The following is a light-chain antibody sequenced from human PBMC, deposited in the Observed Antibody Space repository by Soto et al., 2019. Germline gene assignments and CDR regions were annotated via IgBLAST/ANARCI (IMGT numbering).Light chain of an antibody. CDR3: QSYDSSLSGVV. CDR2: GNN. Sequence: QSVLTQPPSVSGAPGQRVTISCTGNSSNIGAGSDVHWYQHLPGTAPKLLIYGNNNRPSGVPDRFSVSKSGTSASLPITGLQAEDETDYYCQSYDSSLSGVVFGGGTKLTVL. CDR1: SSNIGAGSD. V-gene: IGLV1-40*01. J-gene: IGLJ2*01.